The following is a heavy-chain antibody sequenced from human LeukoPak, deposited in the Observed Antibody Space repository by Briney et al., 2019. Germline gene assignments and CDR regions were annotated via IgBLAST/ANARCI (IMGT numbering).Heavy chain of an antibody. D-gene: IGHD3-10*01. CDR2: TNTGGDT. CDR3: AREGFGSGTNLEVGYFDY. V-gene: IGHV1-3*04. CDR1: GSTFTNYA. J-gene: IGHJ4*02. Sequence: ASVKVSCKASGSTFTNYAMHWVRQAPGQRLEWMGWTNTGGDTAYSQSFQGRVTIISDTSASTAYMDLSNLRPEDTAVYYCAREGFGSGTNLEVGYFDYWGQGSLVTVSS.